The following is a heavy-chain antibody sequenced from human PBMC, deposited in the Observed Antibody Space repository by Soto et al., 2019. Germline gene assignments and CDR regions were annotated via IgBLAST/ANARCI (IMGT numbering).Heavy chain of an antibody. D-gene: IGHD1-20*01. Sequence: SETLSLTCTVSGGSISSYYWSWIRQPPGKGLEWIGYIYYSGSTNYNPSLKSRVTISVDTSKNQFSLKLSSVTAADTAVYYCARDNWSNSKAESNNWFDPWGQGTLVTVSS. CDR1: GGSISSYY. V-gene: IGHV4-59*01. J-gene: IGHJ5*02. CDR2: IYYSGST. CDR3: ARDNWSNSKAESNNWFDP.